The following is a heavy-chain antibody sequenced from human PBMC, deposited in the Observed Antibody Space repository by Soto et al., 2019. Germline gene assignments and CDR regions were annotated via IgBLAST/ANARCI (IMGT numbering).Heavy chain of an antibody. CDR1: GYSFTSYW. Sequence: EVQLVQSGAEVKKPGESLKISCKGSGYSFTSYWIGWVRQMPGKGLEWMGIIYPGDSDTRYSPSFQGQVTISADKSISTAYLQGSSLKDSDTAMYYCARHRGNYYDRTGFDPWGQGTLVTVSS. D-gene: IGHD3-22*01. V-gene: IGHV5-51*01. CDR2: IYPGDSDT. J-gene: IGHJ5*02. CDR3: ARHRGNYYDRTGFDP.